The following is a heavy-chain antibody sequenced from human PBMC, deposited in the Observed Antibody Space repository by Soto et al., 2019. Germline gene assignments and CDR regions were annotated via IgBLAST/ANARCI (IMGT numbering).Heavy chain of an antibody. V-gene: IGHV4-39*01. CDR1: GGSISSSSYY. Sequence: SETLSLTCTVSGGSISSSSYYWGWIRQPPGKGLEWIGSIYYSGSTYYNPSLKSRVTISVDTSKNQFSLKLSSVTAADTAVYYCARHSGPGAHYDFWSGTIDPWGQGTLVTVSS. CDR2: IYYSGST. CDR3: ARHSGPGAHYDFWSGTIDP. D-gene: IGHD3-3*01. J-gene: IGHJ5*02.